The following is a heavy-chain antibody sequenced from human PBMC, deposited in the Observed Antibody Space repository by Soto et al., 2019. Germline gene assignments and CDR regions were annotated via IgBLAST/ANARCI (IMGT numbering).Heavy chain of an antibody. D-gene: IGHD2-15*01. V-gene: IGHV1-69*12. Sequence: QVQLVQSGAEVRQPASSVKVSYKTSGGTFSSYAISWVRQAPGQGLEWMGGIVPIVDTSTYAQKFQGRVTIPADESTSTVYMELSSLRSDDTAVYYCVRVVAIPGSPDNWGQGTLVTVSS. CDR2: IVPIVDTS. CDR1: GGTFSSYA. CDR3: VRVVAIPGSPDN. J-gene: IGHJ4*02.